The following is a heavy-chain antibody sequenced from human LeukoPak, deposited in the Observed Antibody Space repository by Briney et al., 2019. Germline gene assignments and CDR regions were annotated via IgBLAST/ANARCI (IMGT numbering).Heavy chain of an antibody. Sequence: GGSLRLSCAASGFTFSTYGMSWVRQAPGKGLERVSAISGSGASTYHADSVKGRFTISRDNSRNTMYLQMNSLRVEDTAVYYCAKEFVEYYYYYMDGWGKGTTVTVS. J-gene: IGHJ6*03. D-gene: IGHD3-10*01. CDR2: ISGSGAST. CDR1: GFTFSTYG. V-gene: IGHV3-23*01. CDR3: AKEFVEYYYYYMDG.